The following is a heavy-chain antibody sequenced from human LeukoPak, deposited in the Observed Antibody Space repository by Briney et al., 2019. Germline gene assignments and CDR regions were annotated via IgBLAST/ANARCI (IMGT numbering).Heavy chain of an antibody. V-gene: IGHV3-30*02. CDR3: TKDRSSGVRGVMEPDY. J-gene: IGHJ4*02. CDR1: GFTFSSYG. Sequence: QTGGSLRLSCAASGFTFSSYGMHWVRQAPGKGLEWVAFIRYDGSNKYYADSVKGRFTISRDNAKNSLYLQMNSLRAEDTAFYYCTKDRSSGVRGVMEPDYWGQGTLVTVSS. CDR2: IRYDGSNK. D-gene: IGHD3-10*01.